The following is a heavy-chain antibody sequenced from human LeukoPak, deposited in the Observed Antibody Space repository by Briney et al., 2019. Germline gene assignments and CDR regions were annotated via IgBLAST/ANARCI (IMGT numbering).Heavy chain of an antibody. Sequence: PGGSLRLSCAASGFASSTYWMHWVRQAPGKGLEWVANIKQDGSEKYYVDSVKGRFTISRDNAKNSLHLQMSSLRAEDTALYYCARGSGWVFDYWGQGTLVTVSS. D-gene: IGHD6-19*01. J-gene: IGHJ4*02. CDR2: IKQDGSEK. V-gene: IGHV3-7*01. CDR3: ARGSGWVFDY. CDR1: GFASSTYW.